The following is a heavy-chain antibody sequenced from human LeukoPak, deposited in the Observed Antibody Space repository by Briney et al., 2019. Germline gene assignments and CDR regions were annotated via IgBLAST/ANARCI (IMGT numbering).Heavy chain of an antibody. CDR2: IYTSGST. Sequence: PSETLSLTCTVSGGSISSYYWSWIRQPAGKGLEWIGRIYTSGSTNYNPSLKSRVTMSVDTSKNQFSLKLSSVTAADTAVYYCARDRRGGYCSSTSCTLFPNYYYYMDVWGKGTTVTVSS. CDR1: GGSISSYY. CDR3: ARDRRGGYCSSTSCTLFPNYYYYMDV. V-gene: IGHV4-4*07. J-gene: IGHJ6*03. D-gene: IGHD2-2*03.